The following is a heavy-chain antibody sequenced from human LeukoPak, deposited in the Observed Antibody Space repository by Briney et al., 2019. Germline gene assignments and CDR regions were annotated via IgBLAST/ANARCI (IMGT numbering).Heavy chain of an antibody. CDR2: ISGSGGST. CDR3: AKDLSFSVADFDY. J-gene: IGHJ4*02. D-gene: IGHD4-23*01. Sequence: PGGPLRLSCAASGFTFSSYAMSWVRQAPGKGLEWVSAISGSGGSTYYADSVKGRFTISRDNSKNTLYLQKNRLRGEDTAVYSCAKDLSFSVADFDYWGQGTLVTVSS. V-gene: IGHV3-23*01. CDR1: GFTFSSYA.